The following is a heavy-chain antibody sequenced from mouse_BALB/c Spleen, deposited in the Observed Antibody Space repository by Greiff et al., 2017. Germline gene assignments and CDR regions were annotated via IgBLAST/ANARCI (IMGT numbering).Heavy chain of an antibody. CDR3: ARSRYYDGYYEFAY. V-gene: IGHV5-17*02. CDR2: ISSGSSTI. Sequence: EVQVVESGGGLVQPGGSRKLSCAASGFTFSSFGMHWVRQAPEKGLEWVAYISSGSSTIYYADTVKGRFTISRDNPKNTLFLQMTSLRSEDTAMYYCARSRYYDGYYEFAYWGQGTLVTVSA. CDR1: GFTFSSFG. J-gene: IGHJ3*01. D-gene: IGHD2-3*01.